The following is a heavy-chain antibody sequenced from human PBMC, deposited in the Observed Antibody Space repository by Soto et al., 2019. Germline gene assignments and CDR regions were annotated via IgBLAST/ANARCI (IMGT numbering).Heavy chain of an antibody. CDR3: ARDSGGSYADHTFDY. J-gene: IGHJ4*02. Sequence: PSETLSLTCTVSGGSISSGDYYWSWIRQPPGKGLEWIGYIYYSGSTYYNPSLKSRVTISVDTSKNQFSLKLSSVTAADTAVYYCARDSGGSYADHTFDYWGQGTLVTVSS. V-gene: IGHV4-30-4*01. CDR2: IYYSGST. CDR1: GGSISSGDYY. D-gene: IGHD1-26*01.